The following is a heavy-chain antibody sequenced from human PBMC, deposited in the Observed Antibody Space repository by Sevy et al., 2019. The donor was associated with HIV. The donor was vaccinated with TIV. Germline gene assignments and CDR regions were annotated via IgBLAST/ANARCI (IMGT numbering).Heavy chain of an antibody. J-gene: IGHJ4*02. D-gene: IGHD6-6*01. CDR1: GFTLSGSA. V-gene: IGHV3-73*01. CDR2: IRSKANSYAT. Sequence: GGSLRLSCAASGFTLSGSAMHWVRQASGKGLEWVGRIRSKANSYATAYAASVKGRFTISRDDSKNTAYLQMNSLKSEDTAVYYCTRPAGDSSSSWFDYWGQGTLVTVSS. CDR3: TRPAGDSSSSWFDY.